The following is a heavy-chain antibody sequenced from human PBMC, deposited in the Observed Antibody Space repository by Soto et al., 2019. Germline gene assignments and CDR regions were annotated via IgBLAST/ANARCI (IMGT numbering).Heavy chain of an antibody. D-gene: IGHD5-18*01. J-gene: IGHJ4*02. CDR3: ERETDTSMVDY. V-gene: IGHV1-8*01. Sequence: QVQLVQSGAEVKKPGASVKVSCQTSGFNFSTYYFNWVRQAAGQGPEWMGWLNPRNGQTGYVQKFRGRVTMTRDTFIATVYLELSRLTSDDTAIYFCERETDTSMVDYWGQGTLVTVSS. CDR1: GFNFSTYY. CDR2: LNPRNGQT.